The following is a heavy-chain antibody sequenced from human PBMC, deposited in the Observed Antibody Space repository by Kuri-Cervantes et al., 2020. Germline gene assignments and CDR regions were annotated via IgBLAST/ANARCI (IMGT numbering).Heavy chain of an antibody. Sequence: SETLSLTCTVSGGSISSGSYYWSWIRQPAGKGLEWIGRIYTSGSTNSNPSLKSRVTISVDTSKNQFSLKLSSVTAADTAVYYCARWQSDILTGYYMRYYYYGMDVWGQGTTVTVSS. CDR1: GGSISSGSYY. CDR3: ARWQSDILTGYYMRYYYYGMDV. J-gene: IGHJ6*02. V-gene: IGHV4-61*02. D-gene: IGHD3-9*01. CDR2: IYTSGST.